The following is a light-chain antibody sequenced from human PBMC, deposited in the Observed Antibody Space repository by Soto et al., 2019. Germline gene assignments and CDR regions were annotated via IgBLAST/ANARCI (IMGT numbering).Light chain of an antibody. J-gene: IGKJ3*01. CDR3: QQHNSHPFA. Sequence: IQLTQSPSSLSASVGDRVTITCRTSQDISTYLAWYQQKPGKAPKLLIYAASTLQSGVPSRFSGSGSGTDFTLTISSLQSEDFATYYCQQHNSHPFAFGPGTKVGIK. V-gene: IGKV1-9*01. CDR1: QDISTY. CDR2: AAS.